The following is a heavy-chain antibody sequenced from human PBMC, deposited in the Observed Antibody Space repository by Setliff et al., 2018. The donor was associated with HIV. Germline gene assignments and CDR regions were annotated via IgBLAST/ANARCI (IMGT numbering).Heavy chain of an antibody. Sequence: GGSLTLSCAVSGFTFTSYGMHWVRQAPGRGLEWVSSISIGSGGAIDYADSVQGRFTISRDNSKNSLYLQMNSLRAEDTAVYYCARRAYCSSTTCFDNWGQGTLVTVSS. D-gene: IGHD2-2*01. J-gene: IGHJ4*02. CDR3: ARRAYCSSTTCFDN. CDR2: ISIGSGGAI. V-gene: IGHV3-21*01. CDR1: GFTFTSYG.